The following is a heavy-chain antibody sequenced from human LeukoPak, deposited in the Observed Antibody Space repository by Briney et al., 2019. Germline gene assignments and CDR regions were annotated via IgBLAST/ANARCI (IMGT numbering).Heavy chain of an antibody. CDR1: GGSFSGYY. J-gene: IGHJ6*03. V-gene: IGHV4-34*01. CDR2: INHSGST. D-gene: IGHD3-22*01. Sequence: PSETLSLTCAVYGGSFSGYYWSWIRQPPAKGLEWIGEINHSGSTNYNPSLKSRVTISVDTSKNQFSLKLSSVTAADTAVYYCARGLSTPRYYYDSSGYYRTYYYYYMDVWGKGTTVTVSS. CDR3: ARGLSTPRYYYDSSGYYRTYYYYYMDV.